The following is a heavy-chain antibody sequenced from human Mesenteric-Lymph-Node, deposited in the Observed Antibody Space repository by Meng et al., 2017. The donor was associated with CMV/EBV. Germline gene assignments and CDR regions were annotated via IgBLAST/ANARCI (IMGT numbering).Heavy chain of an antibody. CDR2: LSFDGSNT. CDR1: GFFFSSYA. V-gene: IGHV3-30*04. J-gene: IGHJ6*02. CDR3: ARENRITIFGVVSHYYYYGMDV. Sequence: GESLKISCAASGFFFSSYAMHWVRQSPGKGLEWVAVLSFDGSNTFYADSVKGRFTINRDNSKNTLYLQMNSLRAEDTAVYYCARENRITIFGVVSHYYYYGMDVWGQGTTVTVSS. D-gene: IGHD3-3*01.